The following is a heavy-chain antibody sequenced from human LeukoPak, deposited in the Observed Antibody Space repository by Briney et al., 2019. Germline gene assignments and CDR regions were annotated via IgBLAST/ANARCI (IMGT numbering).Heavy chain of an antibody. V-gene: IGHV3-33*06. CDR3: AKNGKYDFWSGYLYYYYYYMDV. Sequence: GGSLRLSCAASGFTFSSYGMHWVRQAPGKGLEWGAVIWYDGSNKYYADSVKGRFTISRDNSKNTLYLQMNSLRAEDTAVYYCAKNGKYDFWSGYLYYYYYYMDVWGKGTTVTVSS. J-gene: IGHJ6*03. CDR2: IWYDGSNK. D-gene: IGHD3-3*01. CDR1: GFTFSSYG.